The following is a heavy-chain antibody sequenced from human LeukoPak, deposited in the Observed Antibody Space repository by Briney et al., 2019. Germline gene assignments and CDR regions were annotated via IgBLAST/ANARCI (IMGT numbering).Heavy chain of an antibody. D-gene: IGHD2-2*02. CDR3: ARDYPGYCSSTSCYIGGNWFDP. CDR1: GFTFSSYA. V-gene: IGHV3-23*01. J-gene: IGHJ5*02. CDR2: ISGSGGST. Sequence: GGSLRLSCAASGFTFSSYAMSWVRQAPGKGLEWVSAISGSGGSTYYADSVKGRFTISRDNSKNTLYLQMNSLRAEDTAVYYCARDYPGYCSSTSCYIGGNWFDPWGQGTLVTVSS.